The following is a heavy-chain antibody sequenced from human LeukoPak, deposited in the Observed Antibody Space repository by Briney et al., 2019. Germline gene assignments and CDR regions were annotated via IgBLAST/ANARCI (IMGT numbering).Heavy chain of an antibody. D-gene: IGHD3-9*01. J-gene: IGHJ6*02. CDR2: ISSNGGST. V-gene: IGHV3-64D*06. CDR3: GKDRRYDIHYYYGMDV. Sequence: GGSLRLSCSASGFTFSSYAMHWVRQAPGKGLEYVSAISSNGGSTYYADSVKGRFTISRDNSKNTLYLQMSSLRAEDTAVYYCGKDRRYDIHYYYGMDVWGQGTTVTVSS. CDR1: GFTFSSYA.